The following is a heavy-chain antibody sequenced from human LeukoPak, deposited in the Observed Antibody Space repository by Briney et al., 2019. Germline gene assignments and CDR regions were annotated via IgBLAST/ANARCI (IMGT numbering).Heavy chain of an antibody. V-gene: IGHV3-7*01. J-gene: IGHJ6*02. Sequence: PGGSLRLSCAAFGFTFGSYWMTWVRQAPGKGLEWVVNIKPDESEKYYMDSVKGRFTISRDNAKNSVYLQMNSLRAEDTAVYYCARSPDGMDVWGQGTTVTVSS. CDR3: ARSPDGMDV. CDR1: GFTFGSYW. CDR2: IKPDESEK.